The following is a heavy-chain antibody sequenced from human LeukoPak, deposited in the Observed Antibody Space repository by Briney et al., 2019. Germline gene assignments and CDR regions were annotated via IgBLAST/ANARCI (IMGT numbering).Heavy chain of an antibody. CDR2: ISYDGSNK. CDR3: ARERDGRFFDY. D-gene: IGHD5-24*01. J-gene: IGHJ4*02. CDR1: GFTFSSYA. V-gene: IGHV3-30*04. Sequence: PGGSLRLSCAASGFTFSSYAMHWVRQAPGKGLEWVAVISYDGSNKYYADSVKGRFTISRDNSKNTLYLQMNTLRGEDTAVYYCARERDGRFFDYWGQGTLVTVSS.